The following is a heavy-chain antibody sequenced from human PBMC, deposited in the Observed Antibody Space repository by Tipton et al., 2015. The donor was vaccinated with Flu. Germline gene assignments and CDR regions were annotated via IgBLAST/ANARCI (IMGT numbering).Heavy chain of an antibody. CDR1: GSTFTTYW. CDR3: VRQGIGYEKYESSGWGF. V-gene: IGHV5-51*01. D-gene: IGHD3-22*01. Sequence: QLVQSGAEVKKPGESLKISCKGFGSTFTTYWIGWVRQMPGRGLEWMGIIYPGDSDTRYRPSFQGQVTIPADKSSSTAYLQWSSLKASDTAMYYCVRQGIGYEKYESSGWGFWGQGTLVTVSS. J-gene: IGHJ4*02. CDR2: IYPGDSDT.